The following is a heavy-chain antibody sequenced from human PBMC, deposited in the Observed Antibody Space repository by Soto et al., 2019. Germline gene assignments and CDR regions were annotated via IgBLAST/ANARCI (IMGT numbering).Heavy chain of an antibody. J-gene: IGHJ6*02. V-gene: IGHV3-30-3*01. CDR3: ARDYYRFNSGYGFSMDV. Sequence: QVQLVESGGGVVQPGRSLRVSCAASGFTFSSYAMHWGRQAPAKGLEWVAVISYDGSNKYYADSVKGRFTISRDNSKNTLYLQMNSLRAEDTAVYYCARDYYRFNSGYGFSMDVWGQGTTVTVSS. CDR1: GFTFSSYA. D-gene: IGHD5-12*01. CDR2: ISYDGSNK.